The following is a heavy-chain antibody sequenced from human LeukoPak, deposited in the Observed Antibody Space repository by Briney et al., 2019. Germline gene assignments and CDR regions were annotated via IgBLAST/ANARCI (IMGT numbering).Heavy chain of an antibody. CDR3: ARDRGYSYGYDLDY. CDR2: ISSSSSYI. D-gene: IGHD5-18*01. CDR1: GFTFSSYS. Sequence: GGSLRLSCAASGFTFSSYSMTWVRQAPGKGLEWVSSISSSSSYIYYADSVKGRFTISRDNAKNSLYLQMNSLRAEDTAVYYCARDRGYSYGYDLDYWGQGTLVTVSS. J-gene: IGHJ4*02. V-gene: IGHV3-21*01.